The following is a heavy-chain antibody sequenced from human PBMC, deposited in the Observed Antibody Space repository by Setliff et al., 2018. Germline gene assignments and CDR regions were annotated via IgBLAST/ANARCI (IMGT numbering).Heavy chain of an antibody. V-gene: IGHV3-33*08. CDR1: GFTFSTYR. Sequence: PGGSLRLSCAASGFTFSTYRMHWVRQAPGKGLEWVAVIWDDGGNKYHADSVKGRFIVSRDNSKNTVSLQMNSLRAEDTAVYYCTRSTSGAFDYWGQGALVTVSS. CDR3: TRSTSGAFDY. D-gene: IGHD2-2*01. CDR2: IWDDGGNK. J-gene: IGHJ4*02.